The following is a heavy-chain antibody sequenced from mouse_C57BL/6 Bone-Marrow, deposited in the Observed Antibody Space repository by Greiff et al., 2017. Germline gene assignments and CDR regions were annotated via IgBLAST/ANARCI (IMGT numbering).Heavy chain of an antibody. Sequence: VKLVESGPGLVQPSQSLSITCTVSGFSLTSYGVHWVRQSPGKGLEWLGVIWSGGSTDYNAAFISRLSISKDNSKSQVFFKMNSLQADDTAIYYCARNSGSSSWYFDVWGTGTTVTVSS. CDR2: IWSGGST. V-gene: IGHV2-2*01. CDR1: GFSLTSYG. CDR3: ARNSGSSSWYFDV. J-gene: IGHJ1*03. D-gene: IGHD1-1*01.